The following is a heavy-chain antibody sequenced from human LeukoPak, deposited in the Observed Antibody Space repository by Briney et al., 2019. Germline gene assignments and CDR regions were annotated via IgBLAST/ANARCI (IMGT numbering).Heavy chain of an antibody. CDR3: AKDQTTVVTELDY. CDR1: GFTVSSNY. Sequence: PGGSLRLSCAASGFTVSSNYMSWVRQAPGKGLEWVSAISGSGGSTFYADSVKGRFTISRDNSKKTLYLQINSLRAEDTAVYYCAKDQTTVVTELDYWGQGILVTVSS. D-gene: IGHD4-23*01. V-gene: IGHV3-23*01. J-gene: IGHJ4*02. CDR2: ISGSGGST.